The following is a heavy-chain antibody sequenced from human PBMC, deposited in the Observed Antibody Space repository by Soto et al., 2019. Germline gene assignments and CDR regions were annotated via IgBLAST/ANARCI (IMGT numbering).Heavy chain of an antibody. CDR3: ARGGSSSADFWSGYPLDY. V-gene: IGHV3-21*01. CDR2: ISSSSSYI. Sequence: ESGGGLVKPGGSLRLSCAASGFTFSSYSMNWVRQAPGKGLEWVSSISSSSSYIYYADSVKGRFTISRDNAKNSLYLQMNSLRAEDTAVYYCARGGSSSADFWSGYPLDYWGQGTLVTVSS. D-gene: IGHD3-3*01. CDR1: GFTFSSYS. J-gene: IGHJ4*02.